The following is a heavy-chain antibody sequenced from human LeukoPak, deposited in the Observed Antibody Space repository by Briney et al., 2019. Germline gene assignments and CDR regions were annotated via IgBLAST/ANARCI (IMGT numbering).Heavy chain of an antibody. CDR3: AGWETLRHDHYYYGMDV. V-gene: IGHV3-66*01. CDR1: GFTVRSNY. D-gene: IGHD1-26*01. J-gene: IGHJ6*02. CDR2: IYAGGST. Sequence: TGGSLRLSCVAPGFTVRSNYMSWVRQAPGKGLEWVSVIYAGGSTYYADSVKGRFIISRDSSKNTLYLQMNSLRAEDTAVYYCAGWETLRHDHYYYGMDVWGQGTTVTVSS.